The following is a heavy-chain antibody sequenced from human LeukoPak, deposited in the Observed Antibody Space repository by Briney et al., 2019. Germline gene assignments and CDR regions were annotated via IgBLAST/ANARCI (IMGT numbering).Heavy chain of an antibody. CDR3: ARDQDHYSNYYYYYMDV. D-gene: IGHD4-11*01. V-gene: IGHV3-7*01. CDR1: GGTFSSYA. Sequence: GASVKVSGKASGGTFSSYAISWVRQAPGKGLEWVANIKQDGSEKYYVDSVKGRFTISRDNAKNSLYLQMNSLRAEDTAVYYCARDQDHYSNYYYYYMDVWGKGTTVTVSS. CDR2: IKQDGSEK. J-gene: IGHJ6*03.